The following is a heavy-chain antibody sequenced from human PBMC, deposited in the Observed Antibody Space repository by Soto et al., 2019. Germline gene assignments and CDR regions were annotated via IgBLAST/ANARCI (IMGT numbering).Heavy chain of an antibody. CDR1: GGSISSSSYC. V-gene: IGHV4-39*01. Sequence: PSETLSLTCTVSGGSISSSSYCWGWIRQPPGKGLEWIGSIYYSGSTYYNPSLKSRVTISVDTSKNQFSLKLSSVTAADTAVYYCARGTIVATTDFDYWGQGTLVTVSS. CDR3: ARGTIVATTDFDY. CDR2: IYYSGST. J-gene: IGHJ4*02. D-gene: IGHD5-12*01.